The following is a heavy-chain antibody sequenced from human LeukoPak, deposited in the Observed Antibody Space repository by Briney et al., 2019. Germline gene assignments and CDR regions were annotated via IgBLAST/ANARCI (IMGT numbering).Heavy chain of an antibody. CDR2: INPKSGGA. V-gene: IGHV1-2*02. J-gene: IGHJ4*02. D-gene: IGHD3-10*01. CDR1: GYTFTSYY. CDR3: AKGTMGRGFGY. Sequence: ASVKVSCKASGYTFTSYYIHWVRQAPGQGLEWMGWINPKSGGANYAQKFQGRVTMTWDTSISTAYMELSRLRSDDTAVYYCAKGTMGRGFGYWGQGTLVTVSS.